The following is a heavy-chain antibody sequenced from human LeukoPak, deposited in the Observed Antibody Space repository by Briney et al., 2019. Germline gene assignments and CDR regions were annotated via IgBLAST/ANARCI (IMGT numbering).Heavy chain of an antibody. CDR1: GFTFGTSA. J-gene: IGHJ4*02. D-gene: IGHD2-15*01. Sequence: GGSLRLSCAASGFTFGTSAMSWVRQAPGKGLEWVSVISGSGGSTWYADSVKGRFTISRDNSKNTLYPQMNSLRPEDTAVYYCAKEVVVAVAAHYIDYWGQGTLVTVSS. V-gene: IGHV3-23*01. CDR3: AKEVVVAVAAHYIDY. CDR2: ISGSGGST.